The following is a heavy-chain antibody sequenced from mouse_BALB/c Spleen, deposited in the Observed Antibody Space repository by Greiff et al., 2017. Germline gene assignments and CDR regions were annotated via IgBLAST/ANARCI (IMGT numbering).Heavy chain of an antibody. CDR1: GFTFSSFG. V-gene: IGHV5-17*02. D-gene: IGHD1-1*01. CDR3: ARSEDYYGSRRSWFAY. CDR2: ISSGSSTI. Sequence: EVKLVESGGGLVQPGGSRKLSCAASGFTFSSFGMHWVRQAPEKGLEWVAYISSGSSTIYYADTVKGRFTISRDNPKNTLFLQMTSLRSEDTAMYYCARSEDYYGSRRSWFAYWGQGTLVTVSA. J-gene: IGHJ3*01.